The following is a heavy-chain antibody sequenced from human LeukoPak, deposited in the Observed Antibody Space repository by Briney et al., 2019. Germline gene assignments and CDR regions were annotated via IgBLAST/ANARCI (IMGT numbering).Heavy chain of an antibody. CDR2: ISAYNGNT. V-gene: IGHV1-18*01. J-gene: IGHJ6*02. CDR1: GYTFTSYG. Sequence: ASVTVSCKASGYTFTSYGISWVRQAPGQGLEWMGWISAYNGNTNYAQKLQGRVTMTTDTSTSTAYMELRSLRSDDTAVYYCARLFGELLAYYYYGMDVWGQGTTVTVSS. CDR3: ARLFGELLAYYYYGMDV. D-gene: IGHD1-26*01.